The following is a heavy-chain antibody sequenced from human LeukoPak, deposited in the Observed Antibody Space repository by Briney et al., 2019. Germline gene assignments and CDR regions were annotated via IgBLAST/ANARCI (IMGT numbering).Heavy chain of an antibody. Sequence: ASVKVSCKASGGSFSNYAISWVRQAPGQGLEWMGGIIPILGSATYAQHFQGRVTITMDESTTTAYMELSSLRPGDTAVFYCARGERAIPIYCWGQGTLVTVTS. D-gene: IGHD1-26*01. CDR2: IIPILGSA. CDR1: GGSFSNYA. CDR3: ARGERAIPIYC. V-gene: IGHV1-69*05. J-gene: IGHJ4*02.